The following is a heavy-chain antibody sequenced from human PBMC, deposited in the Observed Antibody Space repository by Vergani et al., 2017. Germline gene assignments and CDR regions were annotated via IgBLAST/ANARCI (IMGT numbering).Heavy chain of an antibody. CDR3: ARTAQWERGGDYYYYYGMDV. V-gene: IGHV1-2*04. CDR1: GYTFTGYY. J-gene: IGHJ6*02. Sequence: QVQLVQSGAEVKKPGASVKVSCKASGYTFTGYYMHWVRQAPGQGLEWMGWINPNSGGTNYAQKFQGWVTMTRDTSISTAYMELSRLRSDDTAVYYCARTAQWERGGDYYYYYGMDVWGQGTTVTVSS. D-gene: IGHD1-26*01. CDR2: INPNSGGT.